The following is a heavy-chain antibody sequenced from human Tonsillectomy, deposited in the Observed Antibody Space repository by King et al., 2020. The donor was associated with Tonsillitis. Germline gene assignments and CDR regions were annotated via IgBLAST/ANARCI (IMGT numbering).Heavy chain of an antibody. CDR1: GFTFDDYA. J-gene: IGHJ3*02. CDR2: ISWNSGSI. Sequence: VQLVESGGGLVQPGRSLRLSCAASGFTFDDYAMHWVRQAPGKGLEWVSGISWNSGSIGYADSVKGRFTISRDNAKNSLYLQMNSLRAEDTALYYCAKDSRKELWVKEGSGAFDIWGQGTMVTVSS. CDR3: AKDSRKELWVKEGSGAFDI. D-gene: IGHD5-18*01. V-gene: IGHV3-9*01.